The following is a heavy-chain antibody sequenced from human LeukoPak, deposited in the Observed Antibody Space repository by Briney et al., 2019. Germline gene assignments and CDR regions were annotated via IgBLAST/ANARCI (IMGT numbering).Heavy chain of an antibody. V-gene: IGHV3-30*18. CDR2: ISYDGSNK. Sequence: PGGSLRLSCAASGFTFSSYGMHWVRQAPGKGLEWVAVISYDGSNKYYADSVKGRFTISRDNSKNTLYLQMNSLRAEDTAVYYCAKDRSWSRHYYGMDVWGQGTTVTVSS. CDR1: GFTFSSYG. D-gene: IGHD2-15*01. CDR3: AKDRSWSRHYYGMDV. J-gene: IGHJ6*02.